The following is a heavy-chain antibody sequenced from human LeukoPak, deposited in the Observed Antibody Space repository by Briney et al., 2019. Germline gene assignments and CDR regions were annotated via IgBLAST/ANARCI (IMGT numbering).Heavy chain of an antibody. CDR2: VSPAKGNT. CDR3: ARGITQGVDS. J-gene: IGHJ5*01. D-gene: IGHD1-14*01. Sequence: GASVKVSCKASGYSFINYDISWVRQAPGQGFAWMGWVSPAKGNTRYAQRFQGRVTMTSSTSISTVYMELSSLTSEDTAVYYCARGITQGVDSWGQGTLVTVSS. V-gene: IGHV1-8*01. CDR1: GYSFINYD.